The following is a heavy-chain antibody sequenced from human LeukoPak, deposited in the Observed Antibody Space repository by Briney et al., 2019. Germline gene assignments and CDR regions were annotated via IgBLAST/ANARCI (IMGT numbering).Heavy chain of an antibody. CDR1: GGTFSSYA. D-gene: IGHD4-17*01. CDR2: IIPIFGTA. CDR3: ARVGRGYGDFNWFDP. V-gene: IGHV1-69*13. Sequence: SVKVSCKASGGTFSSYAISWVRQAPGQGLEWMGGIIPIFGTANYAQKFQGRVTITADESTSTAYMELSSLRSEDTAVYYCARVGRGYGDFNWFDPRGQGTLVTVSS. J-gene: IGHJ5*02.